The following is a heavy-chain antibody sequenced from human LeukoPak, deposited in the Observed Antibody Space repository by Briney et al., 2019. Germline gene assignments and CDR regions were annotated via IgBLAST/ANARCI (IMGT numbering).Heavy chain of an antibody. V-gene: IGHV4-4*07. CDR2: IYTSGST. Sequence: PSETLSLTCTVSGGSISSYYWSWIRQPAGKGLEWIGRIYTSGSTNYNPSLKSRVTMSVDTSKNQFSLKLSSVTAADTAVYYCAREDDSSGTPYAFDIWGQGTMVTVSS. CDR1: GGSISSYY. CDR3: AREDDSSGTPYAFDI. D-gene: IGHD3-22*01. J-gene: IGHJ3*02.